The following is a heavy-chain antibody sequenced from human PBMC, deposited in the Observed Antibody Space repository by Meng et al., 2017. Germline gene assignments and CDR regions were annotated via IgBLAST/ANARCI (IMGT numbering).Heavy chain of an antibody. D-gene: IGHD1-1*01. J-gene: IGHJ6*02. V-gene: IGHV1-69*06. CDR2: IIPIFGTA. Sequence: SVKVSCKASGGTFSSYTISWVRQAPGQGLEWMGGIIPIFGTANYAQKFQGRVTITADKSTSTAYMELSSLRSEDTAVYYCARGTTAGYYYGMDVWGQGTTVTVSS. CDR3: ARGTTAGYYYGMDV. CDR1: GGTFSSYT.